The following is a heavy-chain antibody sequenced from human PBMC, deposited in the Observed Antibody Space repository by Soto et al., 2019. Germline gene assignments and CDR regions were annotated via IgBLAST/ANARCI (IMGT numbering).Heavy chain of an antibody. CDR1: GYMFNNYG. Sequence: GASVKVSCKASGYMFNNYGISWVRQAPGQGLEWMAWISPYNGNTNYAQKFQGRVTMTADSSTSTAHMELRSLKTDDTAVYYCARDLLPMTGTSNDAFVIWGQGTMVTVSS. CDR3: ARDLLPMTGTSNDAFVI. J-gene: IGHJ3*02. V-gene: IGHV1-18*04. CDR2: ISPYNGNT. D-gene: IGHD1-7*01.